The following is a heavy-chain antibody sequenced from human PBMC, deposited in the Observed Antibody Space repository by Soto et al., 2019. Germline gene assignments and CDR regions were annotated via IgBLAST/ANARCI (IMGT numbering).Heavy chain of an antibody. CDR1: GGSISSYY. D-gene: IGHD1-7*01. CDR2: IYMSGST. CDR3: ARSLGTTGSFNWFDP. J-gene: IGHJ5*02. Sequence: SETLSLTCTVSGGSISSYYWSWIRQPAGKGLEWIGRIYMSGSTNYNPSLKSRVTMSVDTSKNQFSLKLSSVTAADTAVCYCARSLGTTGSFNWFDPWGQGTLVTVSS. V-gene: IGHV4-4*07.